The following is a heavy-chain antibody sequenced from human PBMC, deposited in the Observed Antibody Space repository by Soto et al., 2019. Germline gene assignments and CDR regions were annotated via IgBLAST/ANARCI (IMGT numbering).Heavy chain of an antibody. D-gene: IGHD2-15*01. CDR1: GGTFSSYA. CDR2: IIPIFGTA. J-gene: IGHJ4*02. CDR3: AREYCSGGSCYSTFDY. Sequence: QVQLVQSGAEVKKPGSSVKVSCKASGGTFSSYAISWVRQAPGQGLEWMGGIIPIFGTANYAQKFQGRVTITADESTSTAYMELSSLRSEGTAVYYCAREYCSGGSCYSTFDYWGQGTLVTVSS. V-gene: IGHV1-69*01.